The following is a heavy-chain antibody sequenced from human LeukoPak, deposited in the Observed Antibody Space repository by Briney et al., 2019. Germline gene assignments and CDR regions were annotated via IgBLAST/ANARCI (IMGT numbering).Heavy chain of an antibody. V-gene: IGHV3-64D*08. J-gene: IGHJ4*02. CDR1: GSTFSSYA. CDR3: VKDKWLRVYRYGPFDY. CDR2: ISSNGAGT. Sequence: PGGSLRLSCSASGSTFSSYAMHWVRRATGKGLEYVSTISSNGAGTYYADSVKGRFTISRDNSQNTLFLQMSSLRAEDTAVYYCVKDKWLRVYRYGPFDYWGQGTLVTVSS. D-gene: IGHD5-12*01.